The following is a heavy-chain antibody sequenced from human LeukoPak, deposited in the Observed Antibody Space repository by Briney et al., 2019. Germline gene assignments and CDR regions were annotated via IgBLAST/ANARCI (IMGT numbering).Heavy chain of an antibody. D-gene: IGHD6-13*01. V-gene: IGHV3-48*03. J-gene: IGHJ5*02. CDR1: GFTFSSYE. Sequence: PGGSLRLSCAASGFTFSSYEMNWVRQAPGKGLEWVSYISSSGSTIYYADSVKGRFTISRDNAKNSLYLQMNSLRAEDTAVYYCARHRRESIAAAVGRFDPWGQGTLVTVSS. CDR2: ISSSGSTI. CDR3: ARHRRESIAAAVGRFDP.